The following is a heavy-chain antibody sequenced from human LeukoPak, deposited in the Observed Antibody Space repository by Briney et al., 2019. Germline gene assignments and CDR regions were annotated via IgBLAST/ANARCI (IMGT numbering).Heavy chain of an antibody. Sequence: SVKVSCKASGYTFTGYYMYWVRQAPGQGLEWMGWINPNSGGTNYAQKFQGRVTMTRGTSISTAYMALSRLRSDDTAVYYCARGAGEDVDIVATVGGCDYWGQGTLVTVSS. V-gene: IGHV1-2*02. CDR3: ARGAGEDVDIVATVGGCDY. D-gene: IGHD5-12*01. J-gene: IGHJ4*02. CDR2: INPNSGGT. CDR1: GYTFTGYY.